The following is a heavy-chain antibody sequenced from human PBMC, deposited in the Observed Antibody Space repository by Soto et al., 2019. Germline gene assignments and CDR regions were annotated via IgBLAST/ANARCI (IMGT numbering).Heavy chain of an antibody. Sequence: GGSLRLSCAASGFTFDDYGMSWVRQAPGKGLEWVSGINWNGGSTGYADSVKGRFTISRDNAKNSLYLQMNSLRAEDTALYYCARDDYYGSGSYWGYFDYWGQGTLVTVSS. J-gene: IGHJ4*02. D-gene: IGHD3-10*01. V-gene: IGHV3-20*04. CDR1: GFTFDDYG. CDR3: ARDDYYGSGSYWGYFDY. CDR2: INWNGGST.